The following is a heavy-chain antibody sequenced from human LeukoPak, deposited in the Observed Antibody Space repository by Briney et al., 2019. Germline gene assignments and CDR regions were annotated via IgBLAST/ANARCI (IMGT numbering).Heavy chain of an antibody. Sequence: GGSLRLSCAVSGFTYSSYWIYWVRQAPGKGLVWVSLINTDGSATTYGDSAKGRFTVSRDNDKNSLFLEMNSLRVEDTAVYYCARETAATAGMDYWGQGTLVTVSS. CDR2: INTDGSAT. CDR3: ARETAATAGMDY. J-gene: IGHJ4*02. CDR1: GFTYSSYW. D-gene: IGHD6-13*01. V-gene: IGHV3-74*01.